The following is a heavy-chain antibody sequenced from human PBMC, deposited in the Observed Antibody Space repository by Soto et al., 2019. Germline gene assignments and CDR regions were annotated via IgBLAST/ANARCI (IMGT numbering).Heavy chain of an antibody. V-gene: IGHV5-10-1*01. J-gene: IGHJ4*02. Sequence: PGESLKISCQASGYSFTAYWITWVRQIPGKGLEWMATIDPSDSYVDYSPSFRGYVTFSVDRSITTAYLQWSSLKASDSAMYFCSRGASSSFYHFDFWGQGALVTVSS. D-gene: IGHD2-2*01. CDR2: IDPSDSYV. CDR3: SRGASSSFYHFDF. CDR1: GYSFTAYW.